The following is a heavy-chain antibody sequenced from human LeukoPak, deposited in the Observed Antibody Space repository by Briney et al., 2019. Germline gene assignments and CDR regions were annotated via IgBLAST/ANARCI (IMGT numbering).Heavy chain of an antibody. V-gene: IGHV4-34*01. CDR3: ARGSGSSYYYYYGMDV. D-gene: IGHD3-10*01. Sequence: PSETLSLTCAVYGGSFSGYYWSWIRQPPGKGLEWIGEINHSGGTNYNPSLKSRVTISVDTSKNQFSLKLSSVTAADTAVYYCARGSGSSYYYYYGMDVWGQGTTVTVSS. J-gene: IGHJ6*02. CDR2: INHSGGT. CDR1: GGSFSGYY.